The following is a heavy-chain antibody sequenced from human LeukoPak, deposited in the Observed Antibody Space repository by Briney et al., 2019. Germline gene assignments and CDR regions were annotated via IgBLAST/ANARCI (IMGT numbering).Heavy chain of an antibody. CDR1: GFTFSSYA. J-gene: IGHJ4*02. CDR2: ITGSSAST. CDR3: AKLDYYDTH. D-gene: IGHD3-22*01. V-gene: IGHV3-23*01. Sequence: GGSLRLSCAASGFTFSSYAMSWVRQAPGKGLEWVSSITGSSASTYYADSVKGRFTISRDNSKNTLYLQMNSLRAENMAVYFCAKLDYYDTHWGQGTLVTVSS.